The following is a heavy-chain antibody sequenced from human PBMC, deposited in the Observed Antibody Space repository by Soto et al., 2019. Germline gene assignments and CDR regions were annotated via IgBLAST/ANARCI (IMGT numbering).Heavy chain of an antibody. J-gene: IGHJ4*02. V-gene: IGHV1-18*01. CDR2: ISAYNGNT. CDR3: ARDDRYCSGGSCYEGAYYFDY. CDR1: GYTFTSYG. Sequence: GASVKVSCKASGYTFTSYGISWVRQTPGQGLEWMGWISAYNGNTNYAQKLQGRVTMTTDTSTSTAYMELRSLRSDDTAVYYCARDDRYCSGGSCYEGAYYFDYWGQGTLVTVSS. D-gene: IGHD2-15*01.